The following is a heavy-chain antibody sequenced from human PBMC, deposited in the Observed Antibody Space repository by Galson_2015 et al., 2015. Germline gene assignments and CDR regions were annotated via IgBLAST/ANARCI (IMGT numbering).Heavy chain of an antibody. D-gene: IGHD3-10*01. CDR2: INPSGGST. V-gene: IGHV1-46*01. J-gene: IGHJ5*02. Sequence: SVKVSCKASGYTFTSYYMHWVQQAPGQGLEWMGIINPSGGSTSYAQKFQGRVTMTRDTSTSTVYMELSSLRSEDTAVYYCASEFRGEWFDPWGQGTLVTVSS. CDR1: GYTFTSYY. CDR3: ASEFRGEWFDP.